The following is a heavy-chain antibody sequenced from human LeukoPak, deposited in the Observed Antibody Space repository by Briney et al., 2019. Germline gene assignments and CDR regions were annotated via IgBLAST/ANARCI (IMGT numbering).Heavy chain of an antibody. CDR2: IHTSGST. CDR1: GGSNSSYY. J-gene: IGHJ4*02. CDR3: ARPGQSNWWVYFNY. V-gene: IGHV4-4*09. D-gene: IGHD2-15*01. Sequence: SESLSLTCTVSGGSNSSYYWTWIRQPPGKGLEWIGYIHTSGSTNYNPSLKSRVTMSVDTSRNQFSLRLNSATAADTAVYYCARPGQSNWWVYFNYWGQGTVVTVSS.